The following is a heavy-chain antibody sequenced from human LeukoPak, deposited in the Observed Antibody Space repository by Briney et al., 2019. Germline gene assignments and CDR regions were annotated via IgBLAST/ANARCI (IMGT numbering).Heavy chain of an antibody. D-gene: IGHD5-12*01. V-gene: IGHV3-30-3*01. Sequence: PGRSLRLSCAASGFSFSTYAMYWVRQAPGKGLEWVAVISYDGINKYYADSVKGRFTISRDNSKNTLYLQMNSLRAEDTAVYYCARDLYSGYEFDYWGQGTLVTVSS. CDR2: ISYDGINK. CDR1: GFSFSTYA. J-gene: IGHJ4*02. CDR3: ARDLYSGYEFDY.